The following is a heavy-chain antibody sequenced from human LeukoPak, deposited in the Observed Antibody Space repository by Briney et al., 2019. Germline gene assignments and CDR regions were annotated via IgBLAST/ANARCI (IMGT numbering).Heavy chain of an antibody. D-gene: IGHD6-19*01. J-gene: IGHJ4*02. CDR3: AKDSSGWSREDPFDY. V-gene: IGHV3-23*01. CDR1: GFTFSSYA. CDR2: ISGSGGST. Sequence: PGGSLRLSCAASGFTFSSYAMSWVRQAPGKGLEWVSAISGSGGSTYYADSVKGRFTISRDNSKNTLYLQMNSLRAEDTAVYYCAKDSSGWSREDPFDYWGQGTLVTVSS.